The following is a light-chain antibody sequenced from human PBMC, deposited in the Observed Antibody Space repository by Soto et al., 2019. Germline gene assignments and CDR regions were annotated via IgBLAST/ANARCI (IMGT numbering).Light chain of an antibody. CDR3: AAWDDGLNGYV. V-gene: IGLV1-44*01. CDR2: SDY. J-gene: IGLJ1*01. CDR1: SSNIGSNA. Sequence: QSVLTQPPSASGTPGQRVSFSCSGSSSNIGSNAVSWHQQLPGTAPKLLIYSDYQRPSDVPDRFSASKSGTSASLAISGLQSEDEADYYCAAWDDGLNGYVFGTATKVTVL.